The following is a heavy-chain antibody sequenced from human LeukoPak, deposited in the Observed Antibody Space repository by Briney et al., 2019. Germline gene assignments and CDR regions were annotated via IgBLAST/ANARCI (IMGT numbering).Heavy chain of an antibody. Sequence: PSETLSLTCAVYGGSFSGYYWNWIRQSPGKGLEWIGEINHSGSANCNPSLESRLTLSVDTSRNLVSLRLSSVTAADTAVYFCARPIQGWEPHDAFDIWGQGTVVTVSP. CDR1: GGSFSGYY. CDR3: ARPIQGWEPHDAFDI. V-gene: IGHV4-34*01. D-gene: IGHD1-26*01. CDR2: INHSGSA. J-gene: IGHJ3*02.